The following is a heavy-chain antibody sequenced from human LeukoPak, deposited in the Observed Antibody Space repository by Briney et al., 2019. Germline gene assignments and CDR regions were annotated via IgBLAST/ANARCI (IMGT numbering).Heavy chain of an antibody. D-gene: IGHD7-27*01. CDR3: ARDPQTGDQDAFDI. J-gene: IGHJ3*02. V-gene: IGHV4-59*01. Sequence: SETLSLTCTVSGGSISSNYWSWIRQPPGKGLEWIGDIYYSGSTNYNPSLKSRVTISVDTSKNQFSLKLSSVTAADTAVYYCARDPQTGDQDAFDIWGQGTMVTVSS. CDR2: IYYSGST. CDR1: GGSISSNY.